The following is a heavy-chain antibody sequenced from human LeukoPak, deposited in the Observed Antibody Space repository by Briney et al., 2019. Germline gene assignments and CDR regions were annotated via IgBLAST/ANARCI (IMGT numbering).Heavy chain of an antibody. D-gene: IGHD3-9*01. V-gene: IGHV3-30*04. CDR3: ANCNGWLPHNY. Sequence: PGRSLRLSCAASGFTFSAYAMHWVRQAPGKGLEWVAVISYDGRNQLYADSVKGRFTISRDNSKNTLFLQMNSLRAEDTAVYYCANCNGWLPHNYWGQGTLVTVSS. J-gene: IGHJ4*02. CDR2: ISYDGRNQ. CDR1: GFTFSAYA.